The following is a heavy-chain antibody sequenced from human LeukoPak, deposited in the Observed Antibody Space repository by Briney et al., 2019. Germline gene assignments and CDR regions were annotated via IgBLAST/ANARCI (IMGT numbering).Heavy chain of an antibody. J-gene: IGHJ6*02. CDR2: INPNSGGT. D-gene: IGHD3-10*01. CDR1: GYTFTGYY. Sequence: ASVKVSCKASGYTFTGYYMHWVRQAPGQGLEWMGWINPNSGGTNYAQKFQGTVTMTRDTSISAAYMELSSLRSEDTAVYYCARSNTMVRGVIAPYYYGMDVWGQGTTVTVSS. CDR3: ARSNTMVRGVIAPYYYGMDV. V-gene: IGHV1-2*02.